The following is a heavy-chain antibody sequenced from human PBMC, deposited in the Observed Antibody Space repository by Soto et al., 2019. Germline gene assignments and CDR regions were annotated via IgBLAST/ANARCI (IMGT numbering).Heavy chain of an antibody. CDR2: INAGNGNT. D-gene: IGHD2-21*02. CDR1: GYTFTSYA. CDR3: ASSSVVVTALDY. J-gene: IGHJ4*02. Sequence: QVQLVQSGAEEKKPGASVKVSCKASGYTFTSYAMHWVRQAPGQRLEWMGWINAGNGNTKYSQKFQGRVTTTRDTSAGTAYMELSSLRSEDTAVYYCASSSVVVTALDYWGQGTLVTVPS. V-gene: IGHV1-3*05.